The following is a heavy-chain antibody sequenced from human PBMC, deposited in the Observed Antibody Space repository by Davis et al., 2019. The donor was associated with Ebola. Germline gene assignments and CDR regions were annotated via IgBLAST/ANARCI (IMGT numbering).Heavy chain of an antibody. CDR3: ATGGRQGYGPFDY. CDR2: ISGSGGST. CDR1: GFTFSSYG. D-gene: IGHD5-18*01. Sequence: PGGSLRLSCAASGFTFSSYGMNWVRQAPGKGLEWVSAISGSGGSTYYADSVKGRFTVSRDNAKASVYLQMDSLRAEDTAVYYCATGGRQGYGPFDYWGQGTLVTVSS. V-gene: IGHV3-23*01. J-gene: IGHJ4*02.